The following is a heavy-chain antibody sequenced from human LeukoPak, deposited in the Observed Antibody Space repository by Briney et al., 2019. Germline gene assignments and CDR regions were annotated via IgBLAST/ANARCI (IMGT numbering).Heavy chain of an antibody. Sequence: ASETLSLTCSVSGDSMINYYWGWFRQPPGKGLEWIGYIYYIGGTNYNPSLKSRLTISVDTSKNLFSLKLNSVTTADTAVYYCARGLEWLAIYFDSWGQGTLVTVSS. J-gene: IGHJ4*01. D-gene: IGHD3-3*01. CDR1: GDSMINYY. V-gene: IGHV4-59*01. CDR3: ARGLEWLAIYFDS. CDR2: IYYIGGT.